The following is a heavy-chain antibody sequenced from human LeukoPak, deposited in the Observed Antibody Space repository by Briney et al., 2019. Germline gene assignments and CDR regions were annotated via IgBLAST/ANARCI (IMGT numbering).Heavy chain of an antibody. J-gene: IGHJ4*02. Sequence: SGTLSLTCAVYGGSFSGYYWSWIRQPPGKGLEWIGEINHSGSTNYNPSLKSRVTISVDTSKNQFSLKLTSVTAADTAVYYCARQTGSGLFVLPGGQGTLVTVSS. CDR3: ARQTGSGLFVLP. CDR2: INHSGST. CDR1: GGSFSGYY. D-gene: IGHD3/OR15-3a*01. V-gene: IGHV4-34*01.